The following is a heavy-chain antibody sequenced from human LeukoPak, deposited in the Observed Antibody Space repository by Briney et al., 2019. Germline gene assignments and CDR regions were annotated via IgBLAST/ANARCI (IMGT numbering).Heavy chain of an antibody. J-gene: IGHJ4*02. Sequence: ASLRVSCKASGHPFTDQFINWVRQATGRGLEWMGWINPNSGDTNYEQRFQGRVTMTRDTSISTAYKDLTRLASDDTAVYYCARGELLVDYWGQGTLVTVSS. CDR2: INPNSGDT. D-gene: IGHD3-10*01. V-gene: IGHV1-2*02. CDR3: ARGELLVDY. CDR1: GHPFTDQF.